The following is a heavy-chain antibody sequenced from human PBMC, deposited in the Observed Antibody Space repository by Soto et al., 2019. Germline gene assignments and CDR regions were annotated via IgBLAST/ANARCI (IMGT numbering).Heavy chain of an antibody. J-gene: IGHJ4*02. Sequence: ASETLSLTCAVYGGSLSDYNWSWIRQSPGKGLEWIGEINHSGGTNYNPSLTSRATLSVDTSKNQVSLKLSSVTAADSAMYYCARHSKGRAPVDYWGQGTLVTVSS. CDR3: ARHSKGRAPVDY. V-gene: IGHV4-34*01. CDR2: INHSGGT. CDR1: GGSLSDYN. D-gene: IGHD3-22*01.